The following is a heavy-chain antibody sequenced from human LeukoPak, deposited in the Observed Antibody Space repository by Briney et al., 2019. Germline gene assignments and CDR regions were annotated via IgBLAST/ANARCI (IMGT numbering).Heavy chain of an antibody. V-gene: IGHV4-4*07. CDR2: IHTSGST. Sequence: SETLSLTCTVSGDSISSYYWSWIRQPAEKGLGWIGRIHTSGSTNYNPSLKSRVTMSGDTSKNQFSLKLSSVTAADTAVYYCARAPEFSSGWLLDCWGQGILVTVSS. D-gene: IGHD3-22*01. J-gene: IGHJ4*02. CDR3: ARAPEFSSGWLLDC. CDR1: GDSISSYY.